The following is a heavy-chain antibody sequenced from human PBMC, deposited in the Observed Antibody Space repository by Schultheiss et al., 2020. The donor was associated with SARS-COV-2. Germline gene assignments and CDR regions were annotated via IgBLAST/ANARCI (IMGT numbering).Heavy chain of an antibody. CDR2: ISSGGSTI. CDR1: GFTFSDYY. V-gene: IGHV3-11*01. D-gene: IGHD6-6*01. CDR3: ATLVAPYYYYYGMDV. Sequence: GGSLRLSCAASGFTFSDYYMSWIRQAPGKGLEWVSYISSGGSTIYYADSVKGRFTISRDNAKNSLYLQMNSLRAEDTAVYYCATLVAPYYYYYGMDVWGQGTTVTVSS. J-gene: IGHJ6*02.